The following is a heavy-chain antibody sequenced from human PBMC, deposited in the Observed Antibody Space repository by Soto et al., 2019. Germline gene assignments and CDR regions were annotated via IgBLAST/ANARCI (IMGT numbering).Heavy chain of an antibody. V-gene: IGHV1-69*02. CDR3: ARGYYCSGKGDMDV. D-gene: IGHD3-10*01. CDR1: GGTFSSYT. CDR2: IIPILGIA. J-gene: IGHJ6*03. Sequence: QVQLVQSGAESKKPGSSVKVSCKASGGTFSSYTISWVRQAPGQGLEWMGRIIPILGIANYAQKFQGRVTITADKSTSTAYMELRSLRSEDTAVYYCARGYYCSGKGDMDVWGKGTTVTVSS.